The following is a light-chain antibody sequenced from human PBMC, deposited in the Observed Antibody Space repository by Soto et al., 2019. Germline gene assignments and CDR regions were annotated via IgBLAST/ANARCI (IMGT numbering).Light chain of an antibody. V-gene: IGKV3-20*01. CDR1: QSISSSY. CDR3: QQFASSPRT. CDR2: GTS. J-gene: IGKJ1*01. Sequence: IVLTQSPGTLSLSPGERATLSCRAIQSISSSYLAWYQQKPGQAPRLLLYGTSGRATATPDRFGGSGSGTDFTLTISRLEAEDFAVYYCQQFASSPRTFGQGTKVDIK.